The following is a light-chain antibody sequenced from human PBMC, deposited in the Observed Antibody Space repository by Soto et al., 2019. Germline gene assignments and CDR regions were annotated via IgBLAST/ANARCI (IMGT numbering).Light chain of an antibody. Sequence: DIQMTQSPPTLSASVGDRVTITCRASQSVSSRLAWYQQKPGKAPKLLIYKASSLESGVPSRFSGSGSGTEFTLTISRLQPDDLATYYCQQYDSYSSFGPGTKVD. V-gene: IGKV1-5*03. CDR3: QQYDSYSS. CDR1: QSVSSR. J-gene: IGKJ3*01. CDR2: KAS.